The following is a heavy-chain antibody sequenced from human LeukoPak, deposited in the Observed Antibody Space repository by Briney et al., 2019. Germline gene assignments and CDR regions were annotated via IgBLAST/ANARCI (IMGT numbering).Heavy chain of an antibody. CDR1: GFTFSSYA. J-gene: IGHJ4*02. Sequence: GGSLRLSCVASGFTFSSYAVSWFRQAPGKGLEWVSTVGRSGVDTHYADSVRGRFTISKDSSKNTLQMNSLSAEDTAIYYCVKHSGGVYGNSDSWGQGILATVSS. D-gene: IGHD1-1*01. V-gene: IGHV3-23*01. CDR3: VKHSGGVYGNSDS. CDR2: VGRSGVDT.